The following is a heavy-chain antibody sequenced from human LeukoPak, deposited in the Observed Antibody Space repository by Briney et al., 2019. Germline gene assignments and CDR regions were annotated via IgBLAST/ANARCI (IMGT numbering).Heavy chain of an antibody. CDR3: AKDLYGVPYNWFDP. D-gene: IGHD4-17*01. V-gene: IGHV3-23*01. CDR1: GFTFSSYA. J-gene: IGHJ5*02. CDR2: ISGSGGST. Sequence: PGGSLRLSCAASGFTFSSYAMSWVRQAPGKGLEWVSAISGSGGSTYYADSVKGRFTISRDNSKITLYLQMNSLRAEDTAVYYCAKDLYGVPYNWFDPWGQGTLVTVSS.